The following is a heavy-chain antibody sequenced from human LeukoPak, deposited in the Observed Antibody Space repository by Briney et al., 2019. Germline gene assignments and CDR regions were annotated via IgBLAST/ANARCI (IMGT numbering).Heavy chain of an antibody. D-gene: IGHD5/OR15-5a*01. CDR1: GGSISSGGHS. CDR2: IYFSGSA. Sequence: LSLTCTVSGGSISSGGHSWSWIRQHPAKGLEWIGYIYFSGSAYYNPSLESRVTISKDTSKNQFSLKLTSVTAADTAVYYCARGSLRLFDYWGQGTLVTVSS. J-gene: IGHJ4*02. V-gene: IGHV4-31*03. CDR3: ARGSLRLFDY.